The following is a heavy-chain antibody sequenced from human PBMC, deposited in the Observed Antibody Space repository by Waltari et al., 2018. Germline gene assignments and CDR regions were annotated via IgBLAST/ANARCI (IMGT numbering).Heavy chain of an antibody. V-gene: IGHV3-64D*06. CDR2: ISSSGGHT. CDR3: VKDREQWLVYGCNLDL. J-gene: IGHJ2*01. D-gene: IGHD6-19*01. CDR1: GFTFSTYA. Sequence: GSGFTFSTYAVHWVRQAPGRGLEYVSVISSSGGHTYYADPVKGRFTISRDNSKKTVYLQMSSLRREDTALYYCVKDREQWLVYGCNLDLWGRGTLVTVSS.